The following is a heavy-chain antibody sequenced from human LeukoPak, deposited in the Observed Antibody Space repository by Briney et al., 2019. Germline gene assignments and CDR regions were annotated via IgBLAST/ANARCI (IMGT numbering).Heavy chain of an antibody. CDR1: GGSFSGYY. V-gene: IGHV4-34*01. CDR3: ARGAGDIVVVPAAIWFDP. D-gene: IGHD2-2*02. CDR2: INHSGST. J-gene: IGHJ5*02. Sequence: SETLSLTCAVYGGSFSGYYWSWIRQPPGKGLEWIGEINHSGSTNYNPSLKSRLTISVDTSKNQFSLKLSSVTAADTAVYYCARGAGDIVVVPAAIWFDPWGQGTLVTVSS.